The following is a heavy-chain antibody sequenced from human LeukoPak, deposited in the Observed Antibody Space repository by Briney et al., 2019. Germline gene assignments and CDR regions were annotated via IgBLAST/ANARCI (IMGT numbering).Heavy chain of an antibody. V-gene: IGHV1-8*01. D-gene: IGHD1-7*01. CDR3: ARFNWNYWLYYYYGMDV. CDR1: GYTFTSYD. J-gene: IGHJ6*02. Sequence: ASVKVSCKASGYTFTSYDINWVRQATGQGLEWMGWMNPNSGNAGYAQKFQGRVTMTRNTSISTAYMELSSLRSEDTAVYYCARFNWNYWLYYYYGMDVWGQGTTVTVSS. CDR2: MNPNSGNA.